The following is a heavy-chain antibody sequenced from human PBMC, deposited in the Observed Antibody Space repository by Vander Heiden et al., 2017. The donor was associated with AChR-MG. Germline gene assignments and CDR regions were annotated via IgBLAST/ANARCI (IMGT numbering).Heavy chain of an antibody. D-gene: IGHD3-3*01. V-gene: IGHV3-23*01. Sequence: LVQPGASLRLSCAASGFIFSNFAMSWARQAPGKGLEWVSGIDGSGGSTYYAESVKGRFTISRDNSRNALYLQMNSLRAEDTAVYYCAIGGFLGFYMDVRGMGTVVTVSS. CDR3: AIGGFLGFYMDV. CDR1: GFIFSNFA. CDR2: IDGSGGST. J-gene: IGHJ6*03.